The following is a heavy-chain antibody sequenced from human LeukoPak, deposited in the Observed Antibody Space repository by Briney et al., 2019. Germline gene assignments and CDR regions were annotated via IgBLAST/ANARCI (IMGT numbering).Heavy chain of an antibody. D-gene: IGHD5-18*01. CDR3: ARGPRYIEDGFDF. CDR2: IKQDGSEK. J-gene: IGHJ4*02. V-gene: IGHV3-7*04. CDR1: GFTFSSYW. Sequence: GGSLRLSCAASGFTFSSYWMSWVRQAPGKGLEWVANIKQDGSEKYYVDSVKGRFTISRANAKNSLYLQMNSLRPEDTAVYYCARGPRYIEDGFDFWGQGTLVTVSS.